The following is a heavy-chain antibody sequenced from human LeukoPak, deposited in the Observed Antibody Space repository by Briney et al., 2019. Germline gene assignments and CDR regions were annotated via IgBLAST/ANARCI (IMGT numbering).Heavy chain of an antibody. D-gene: IGHD3-22*01. CDR2: ISWHSGSI. V-gene: IGHV3-9*01. Sequence: PGRPLRLSCAASGFTFDDYAMHWVRQAPGKGLEWVSGISWHSGSIGYADSVKGRFTISRDNAKNSLYLQMNSLRADDTALYYCAKGLVDTSGYYSSPLDYWGQGTLVTVSS. CDR1: GFTFDDYA. J-gene: IGHJ4*02. CDR3: AKGLVDTSGYYSSPLDY.